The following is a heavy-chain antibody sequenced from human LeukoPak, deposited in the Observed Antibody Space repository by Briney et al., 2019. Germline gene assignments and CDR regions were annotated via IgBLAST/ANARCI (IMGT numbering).Heavy chain of an antibody. Sequence: GGSLRLSCAASGFSVSSDYMNWVRQAPGKGLEWVSVVYLGGGTDYADSVKGRFTISRDIPKNTPYLQMNGLRVDDTAVYYCVRQFWAWGQGTLVTVSA. D-gene: IGHD3-16*01. CDR1: GFSVSSDY. CDR3: VRQFWA. V-gene: IGHV3-53*01. J-gene: IGHJ5*02. CDR2: VYLGGGT.